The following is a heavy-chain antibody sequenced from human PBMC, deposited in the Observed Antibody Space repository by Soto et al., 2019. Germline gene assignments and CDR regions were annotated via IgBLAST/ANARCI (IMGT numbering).Heavy chain of an antibody. D-gene: IGHD4-4*01. CDR2: MNPRSGGT. V-gene: IGHV1-2*02. J-gene: IGHJ5*02. CDR3: ARSDDSTSYPLDL. CDR1: GNTFTKNF. Sequence: ASVKVSCKGFGNTFTKNFMHWVGRAPGQGLEGLGWMNPRSGGTKYAQAFQDRVTMTRDASISTACMEVTSLRHGDTAVYFCARSDDSTSYPLDLWGPGTLVTGSS.